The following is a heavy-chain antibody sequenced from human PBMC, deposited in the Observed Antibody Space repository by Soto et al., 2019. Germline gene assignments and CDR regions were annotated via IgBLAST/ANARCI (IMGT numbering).Heavy chain of an antibody. D-gene: IGHD1-20*01. CDR2: INPSGVST. J-gene: IGHJ5*01. Sequence: QVQLVQSGAEVSKPGASVKVSCKASGYTFTSYYMHWVRQAHGQGLEWMGIINPSGVSTNYAQKFQGRVTMTSDMSTSTVYMELSSLRSEDTAVYYCYKGLGVTKWFDYWGQGTLVTVSS. CDR1: GYTFTSYY. V-gene: IGHV1-46*01. CDR3: YKGLGVTKWFDY.